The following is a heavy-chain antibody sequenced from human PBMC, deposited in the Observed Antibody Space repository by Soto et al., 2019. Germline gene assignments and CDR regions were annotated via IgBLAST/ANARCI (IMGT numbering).Heavy chain of an antibody. CDR1: GYTFTSDD. V-gene: IGHV1-8*01. Sequence: ASVKVSCKGSGYTFTSDDVNWVRQATGQGLEWMGWMNPNSGNTGYAQKFQGRVTMTRNTSISTAYMELSSLRSEDTAVYYCARGNDLGPKVTIFGVVPYYYYMDVWGKGTTVTVSS. D-gene: IGHD3-3*01. CDR3: ARGNDLGPKVTIFGVVPYYYYMDV. CDR2: MNPNSGNT. J-gene: IGHJ6*03.